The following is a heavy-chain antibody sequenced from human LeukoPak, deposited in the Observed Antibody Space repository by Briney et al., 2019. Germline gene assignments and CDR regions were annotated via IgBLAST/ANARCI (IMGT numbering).Heavy chain of an antibody. J-gene: IGHJ4*02. CDR2: ISGSGGST. CDR1: GFTFSSYG. CDR3: ARESGSFPYAFDY. D-gene: IGHD1-26*01. V-gene: IGHV3-23*01. Sequence: GGSLRLSCAASGFTFSSYGMSWVRQAPGKGLEWVSAISGSGGSTYYADSVKGRFTISRDNAKNSLYLQMNSLRAEDTAVYYCARESGSFPYAFDYWGQGTLVTVSS.